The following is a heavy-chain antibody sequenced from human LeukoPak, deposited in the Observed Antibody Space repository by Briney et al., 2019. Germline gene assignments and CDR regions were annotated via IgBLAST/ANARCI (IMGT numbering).Heavy chain of an antibody. J-gene: IGHJ5*02. CDR3: AKGEYSYGTGWWFDP. D-gene: IGHD5-18*01. V-gene: IGHV3-48*03. Sequence: GGSLRLSCAASGFTFSNYEMNWVRLAPGKGLEWVAYIVGGADNKQYSDSVRGRFTISRDNAKNSLYLQMNNLRAEDTAVYYCAKGEYSYGTGWWFDPWGQGTLVTVSS. CDR1: GFTFSNYE. CDR2: IVGGADNK.